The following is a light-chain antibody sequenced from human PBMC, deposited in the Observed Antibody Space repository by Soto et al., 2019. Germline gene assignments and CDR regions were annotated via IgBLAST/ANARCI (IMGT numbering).Light chain of an antibody. J-gene: IGLJ1*01. CDR1: SSDVGGYNY. Sequence: QSALTRPASVSGSPGQSITISCTGTSSDVGGYNYVSWYQQHPGKAPKLMIYDVSNWPSGVSNRFSGSKSGNTASLTISGLQAEDEADYYCSSYTNSSPFVFGTGTKVTVL. CDR3: SSYTNSSPFV. V-gene: IGLV2-14*01. CDR2: DVS.